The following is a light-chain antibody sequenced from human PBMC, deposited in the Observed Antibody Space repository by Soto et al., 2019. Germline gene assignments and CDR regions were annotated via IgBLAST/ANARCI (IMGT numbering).Light chain of an antibody. Sequence: VITQSPATLSVSPAVRATLSRRASQSVTSDLAWYQQKPGQAPRLLIYGASTRATGIPARFSGSGSGTEFTLTISSLQSEDFAVYFCQQYNNWPPITFGQGTRLEIK. CDR1: QSVTSD. CDR2: GAS. V-gene: IGKV3-15*01. J-gene: IGKJ5*01. CDR3: QQYNNWPPIT.